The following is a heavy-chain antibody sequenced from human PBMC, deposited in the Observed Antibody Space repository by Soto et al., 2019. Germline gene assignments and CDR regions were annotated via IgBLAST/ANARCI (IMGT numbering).Heavy chain of an antibody. CDR2: IYYSGST. Sequence: PSETLSLSCTVSGGSISSGDYYWSWIRQPPGKGLEWIGYIYYSGSTYYNPSLKSRVTISVDTSKNQFSLKLSSVTAADTAVYYCARLYCSSTSCYSPYYYYGMDVWGQGTTVTVSS. CDR3: ARLYCSSTSCYSPYYYYGMDV. V-gene: IGHV4-30-4*01. D-gene: IGHD2-2*01. J-gene: IGHJ6*02. CDR1: GGSISSGDYY.